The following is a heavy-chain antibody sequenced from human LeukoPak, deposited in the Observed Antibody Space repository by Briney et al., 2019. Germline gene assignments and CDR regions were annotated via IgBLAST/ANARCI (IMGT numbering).Heavy chain of an antibody. CDR3: ARAGPGTYNYYFDY. CDR2: IIPIFGTA. J-gene: IGHJ4*02. V-gene: IGHV1-69*06. CDR1: GGTFSSYA. Sequence: SVKVSCKASGGTFSSYAISWMRQAPGQGLEWMGGIIPIFGTANYAQKFQGRVTITADKSTSTAYMELSSLRSEDTAVYYCARAGPGTYNYYFDYWGQGTLVTVSS. D-gene: IGHD5-24*01.